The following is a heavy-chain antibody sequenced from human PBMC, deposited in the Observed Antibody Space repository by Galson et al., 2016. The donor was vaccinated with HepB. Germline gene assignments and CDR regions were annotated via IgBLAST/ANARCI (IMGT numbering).Heavy chain of an antibody. CDR3: ARDPNYDFWRGYYRVRRGLDY. V-gene: IGHV1-18*01. CDR1: GYTFTSYG. J-gene: IGHJ3*01. Sequence: SVKVSCKASGYTFTSYGISWVRQAPGQGLEWMGWISAYNGDTNYSRKFLGRVTMTTDTSTSTAYMELRSLRGDDTAAFYCARDPNYDFWRGYYRVRRGLDYWGQGTMVTVSS. CDR2: ISAYNGDT. D-gene: IGHD3-3*01.